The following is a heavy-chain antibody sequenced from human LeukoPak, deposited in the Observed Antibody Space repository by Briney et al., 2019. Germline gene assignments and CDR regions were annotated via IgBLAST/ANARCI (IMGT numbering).Heavy chain of an antibody. D-gene: IGHD3-10*01. V-gene: IGHV4-34*01. CDR1: SGSFTNYY. Sequence: SETLSLTCGVSSGSFTNYYWGWVRQSPGTGLEWIGEINHSGTTNYNPSLKSRVTISVDTSKKQFFLKLDSVTATDTAVYYCARGLTMVRGVTDYWGQGTLVTVSS. CDR3: ARGLTMVRGVTDY. J-gene: IGHJ4*02. CDR2: INHSGTT.